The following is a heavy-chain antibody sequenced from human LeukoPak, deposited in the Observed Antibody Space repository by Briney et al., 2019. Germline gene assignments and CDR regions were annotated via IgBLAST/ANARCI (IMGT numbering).Heavy chain of an antibody. J-gene: IGHJ4*02. V-gene: IGHV1-18*04. CDR1: GYTFTNYG. CDR3: ARGSTWIQPSDFDY. CDR2: ISAYNGNT. Sequence: ASVKVSCKASGYTFTNYGISWVRQAPGQGLKWMGWISAYNGNTNYAQKLQGRVTMTTDTSTSTAYMELRSLRSDDTAVYYCARGSTWIQPSDFDYWGQGTLVTVS. D-gene: IGHD5-18*01.